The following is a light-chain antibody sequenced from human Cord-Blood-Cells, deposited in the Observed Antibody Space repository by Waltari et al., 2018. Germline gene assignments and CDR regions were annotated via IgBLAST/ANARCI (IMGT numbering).Light chain of an antibody. CDR2: GAS. V-gene: IGKV3-15*01. CDR3: QQYNNGLT. Sequence: QSPATLSVSPGERATLSCRASQSVSSNLAWYQQKPGQAPRLLIYGASTRATGIPARFSGSGSGTEFTLTISSLQSEDFAVYYCQQYNNGLTFGGGTKVEIK. J-gene: IGKJ4*01. CDR1: QSVSSN.